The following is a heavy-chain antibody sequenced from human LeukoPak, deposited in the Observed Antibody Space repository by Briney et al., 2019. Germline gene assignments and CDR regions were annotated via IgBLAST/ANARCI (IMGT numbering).Heavy chain of an antibody. J-gene: IGHJ6*03. V-gene: IGHV3-7*01. CDR1: GFTFSSYR. Sequence: GGSLRLSCAASGFTFSSYRMRWIRQAPGKGLEWVATIKADGSEKYYVDSVKGRFTVSRDNAKNSLYLQMNSLRAEDTAVYYCARDKTYDFWSGYSYYYYYYMDVWGKGTTVTVSS. D-gene: IGHD3-3*01. CDR2: IKADGSEK. CDR3: ARDKTYDFWSGYSYYYYYYMDV.